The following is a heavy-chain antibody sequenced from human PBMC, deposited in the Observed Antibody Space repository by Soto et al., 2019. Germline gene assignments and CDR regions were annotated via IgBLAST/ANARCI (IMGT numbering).Heavy chain of an antibody. Sequence: QVQLVQSGAEVKKPGASVKVSCKASGYTFTSYGISWVRQAPGQGLEWMGGISAYNGNTNYAQKLQGRVTMTTDTSTSTAYIERRSLRSDDTAVYYCARALKGESSGYWDYWGQRTLVTVSS. CDR2: ISAYNGNT. D-gene: IGHD3-22*01. V-gene: IGHV1-18*01. CDR3: ARALKGESSGYWDY. J-gene: IGHJ4*02. CDR1: GYTFTSYG.